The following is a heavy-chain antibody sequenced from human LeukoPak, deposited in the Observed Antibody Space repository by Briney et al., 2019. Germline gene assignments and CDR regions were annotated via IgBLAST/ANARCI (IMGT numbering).Heavy chain of an antibody. CDR2: ISGGGDIT. Sequence: GGSLRLSCAASGFNFANHAMSWVRQTPGKGLEWVSAISGGGDITYYADSVTGRFTISRDNSKDTLFPQMHSLRPGDTAVYYCVREDTPATANYWGQGTLVTISS. V-gene: IGHV3-23*01. J-gene: IGHJ4*02. CDR1: GFNFANHA. D-gene: IGHD2-21*02. CDR3: VREDTPATANY.